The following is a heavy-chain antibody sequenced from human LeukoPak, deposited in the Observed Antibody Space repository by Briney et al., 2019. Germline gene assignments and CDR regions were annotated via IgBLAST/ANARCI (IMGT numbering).Heavy chain of an antibody. CDR1: GGSISSYY. Sequence: KPSETLSLTCTVSGGSISSYYWSWIRQPPGKGLEWIGSIYSSGSTYYNASLESRVTISIETSKNQISLRLNSVTAADTAMYYCAKSGGYGLDYWGQGTLVTVSS. D-gene: IGHD1-26*01. CDR3: AKSGGYGLDY. V-gene: IGHV4-59*04. CDR2: IYSSGST. J-gene: IGHJ4*02.